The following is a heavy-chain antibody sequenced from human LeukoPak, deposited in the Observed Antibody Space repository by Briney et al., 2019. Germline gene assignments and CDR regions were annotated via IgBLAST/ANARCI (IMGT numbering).Heavy chain of an antibody. CDR3: AKRLRSQSFDY. Sequence: GGSLRLSCAASGFTFSSYAMTWVRHAPGKGLEWVSAIDDSGGSTYYADSVQGRFTISRDNSKNALYLQMDSLRAEDTAVYYCAKRLRSQSFDYWGQGTLVTVSS. CDR2: IDDSGGST. D-gene: IGHD5-12*01. V-gene: IGHV3-23*01. CDR1: GFTFSSYA. J-gene: IGHJ4*02.